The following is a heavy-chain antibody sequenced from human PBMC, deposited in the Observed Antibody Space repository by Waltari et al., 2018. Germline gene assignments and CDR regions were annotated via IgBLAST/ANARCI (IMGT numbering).Heavy chain of an antibody. V-gene: IGHV3-23*01. CDR1: GFTFSNFA. CDR2: ISDSGSDT. CDR3: AKDSPFGDD. J-gene: IGHJ4*02. D-gene: IGHD3-10*01. Sequence: EVQLLDSGGGLVQPGGSLRLSCAASGFTFSNFAMTWVRQAPGKGLDWFSFISDSGSDTYYAESVKGRFTVSRDNSKNTLYLQMNSLRAEDTAVYQCAKDSPFGDDWGQGTLVTVSS.